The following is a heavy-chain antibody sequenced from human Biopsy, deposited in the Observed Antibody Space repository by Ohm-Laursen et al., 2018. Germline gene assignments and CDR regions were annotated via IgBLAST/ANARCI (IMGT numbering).Heavy chain of an antibody. CDR2: INAQTGDS. V-gene: IGHV1-2*02. CDR1: GYTFTGYH. CDR3: SRGGYDCDSHDYFYCFDH. Sequence: ASVKVSCNASGYTFTGYHVHWVRQAPGQGLEWMGWINAQTGDSNYAQKFQGRVTMTRDTSISTAYVDLMSLRSDDTAVYYRSRGGYDCDSHDYFYCFDHWGQGTRVTVSS. J-gene: IGHJ5*02. D-gene: IGHD3-22*01.